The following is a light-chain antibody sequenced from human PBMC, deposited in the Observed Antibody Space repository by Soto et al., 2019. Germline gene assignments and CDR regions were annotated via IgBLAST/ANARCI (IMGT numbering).Light chain of an antibody. CDR1: LSVSSSH. CDR3: EESNSGPHG. CDR2: GAS. V-gene: IGKV3-15*01. Sequence: VLAQSAGAVSLNTGKRATLACRSSLSVSSSHLAWYQQKPGQAPRLLIYGASTRATVIPARFSVSGSWTEFALTMSSFQSEDCAVYYCEESNSGPHGFAGGTKVDIK. J-gene: IGKJ4*01.